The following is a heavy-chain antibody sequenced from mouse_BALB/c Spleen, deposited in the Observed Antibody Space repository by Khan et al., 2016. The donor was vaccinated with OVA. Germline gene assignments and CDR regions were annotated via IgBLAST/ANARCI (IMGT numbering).Heavy chain of an antibody. Sequence: VQLKESGPELVRPGASVKISCTASGYSFTGYFMNWVMQSHGKSLEWIGRINPHIGETFYNQRFKDKATLTVDESSSTAHMELRILTSEDSTVYYCTKIYRSDFDYWGQGTTPTVSS. V-gene: IGHV1-20*01. CDR1: GYSFTGYF. D-gene: IGHD1-1*01. J-gene: IGHJ2*01. CDR3: TKIYRSDFDY. CDR2: INPHIGET.